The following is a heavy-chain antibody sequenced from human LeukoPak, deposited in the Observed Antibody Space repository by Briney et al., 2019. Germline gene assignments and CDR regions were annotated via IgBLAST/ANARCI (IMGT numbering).Heavy chain of an antibody. J-gene: IGHJ4*02. CDR1: GGSISSSSYY. V-gene: IGHV4-61*01. D-gene: IGHD3-3*01. CDR2: IYYSGST. Sequence: SETLSLTCTVSGGSISSSSYYWSWIRQPPGKGLEWIGYIYYSGSTNYNPSLKSRVTISVDTSKNQFSLKLSSVTAADTAVYYCARERADYDFWSGYYDYWGQGTLVTVSS. CDR3: ARERADYDFWSGYYDY.